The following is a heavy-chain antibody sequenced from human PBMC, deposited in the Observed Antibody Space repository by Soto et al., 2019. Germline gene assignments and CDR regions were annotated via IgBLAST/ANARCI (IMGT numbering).Heavy chain of an antibody. CDR3: ASRDFWSGYFDY. J-gene: IGHJ4*02. CDR2: IIPIFGTA. CDR1: GGTFSSYA. Sequence: QVQLVQSGAKVQKPGSSVKVSCKASGGTFSSYAISWVRQAPGQGLEWMGGIIPIFGTANYAQKFQGRVTITADESTSTAYMELSSLRSEDTAVYYCASRDFWSGYFDYWGQGTLVTVSS. D-gene: IGHD3-3*01. V-gene: IGHV1-69*01.